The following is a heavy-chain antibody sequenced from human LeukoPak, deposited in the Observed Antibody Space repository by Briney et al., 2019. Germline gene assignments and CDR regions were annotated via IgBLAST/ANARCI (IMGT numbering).Heavy chain of an antibody. Sequence: PSETLSLTCAVYGGSFSGYYWSWIRQPPGKGLEWIGEINHSGSTNYNPSLKSRVTMSVDTSKNQFSLKLSSVTAADTAVYYCAREGIGDYGIRYFDYWGQGTLVTVSS. D-gene: IGHD4-17*01. CDR1: GGSFSGYY. CDR3: AREGIGDYGIRYFDY. J-gene: IGHJ4*02. V-gene: IGHV4-34*01. CDR2: INHSGST.